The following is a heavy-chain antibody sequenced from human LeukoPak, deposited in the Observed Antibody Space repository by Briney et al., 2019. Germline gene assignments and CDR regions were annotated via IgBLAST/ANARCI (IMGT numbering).Heavy chain of an antibody. D-gene: IGHD5-12*01. J-gene: IGHJ4*02. V-gene: IGHV4-59*06. CDR3: ARGYDYLFDY. Sequence: SETLSLTCIVSGGSISSYYWSWVRQPPGKGLEWIGYIYYSGSTYYNPSLKSRVTISVDTSKNQFSLKLSSVTAADTAVYYCARGYDYLFDYWGQGTLVTVSS. CDR2: IYYSGST. CDR1: GGSISSYY.